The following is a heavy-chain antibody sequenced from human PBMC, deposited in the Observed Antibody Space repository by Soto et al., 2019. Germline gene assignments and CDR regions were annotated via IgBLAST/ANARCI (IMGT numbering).Heavy chain of an antibody. CDR3: ARADYSDSSGHYYFDY. Sequence: QVQLQESGPGLVKPSQTLSLTCTVSGGSISSGGYYWSWIRQHPGKGLEWIGYIYYSGSTYYNPFLQSRVNTSVDTSKNQFSPKLSSVTAADTAVYYCARADYSDSSGHYYFDYWGQGTLVTVSS. J-gene: IGHJ4*02. CDR2: IYYSGST. V-gene: IGHV4-31*03. D-gene: IGHD3-22*01. CDR1: GGSISSGGYY.